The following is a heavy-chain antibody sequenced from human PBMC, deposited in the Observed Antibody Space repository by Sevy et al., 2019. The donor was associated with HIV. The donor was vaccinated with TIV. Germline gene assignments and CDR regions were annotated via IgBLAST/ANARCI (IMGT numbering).Heavy chain of an antibody. Sequence: SQTLSLTCTVSGGSITSLYWNWIRQPPGKGLEWIANICYNGHINYNPSLKSRVTLSLDTSKNQFSLRLSYVTAADTAMYYCAGENAWGRGYSWGQGTLVTVSS. D-gene: IGHD1-26*01. J-gene: IGHJ4*02. CDR2: ICYNGHI. CDR3: AGENAWGRGYS. V-gene: IGHV4-59*08. CDR1: GGSITSLY.